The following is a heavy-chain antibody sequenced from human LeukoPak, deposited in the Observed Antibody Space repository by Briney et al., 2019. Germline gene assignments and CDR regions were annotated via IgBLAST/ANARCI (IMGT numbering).Heavy chain of an antibody. CDR1: GFTFISYG. CDR3: AKYYYYDSGSQFSYMDV. Sequence: PGGSLRLSCAASGFTFISYGMSWVRQAPGKGLEWVSAISGGVGSTYYADSVKGRFTISRDNSKSTLYLQMNSLRAEDTAVYYCAKYYYYDSGSQFSYMDVWGQGTMVTVSS. V-gene: IGHV3-23*01. CDR2: ISGGVGST. D-gene: IGHD3-10*01. J-gene: IGHJ3*01.